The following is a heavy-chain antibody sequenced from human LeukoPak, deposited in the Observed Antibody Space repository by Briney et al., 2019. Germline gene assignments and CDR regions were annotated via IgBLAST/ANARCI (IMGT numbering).Heavy chain of an antibody. J-gene: IGHJ6*03. D-gene: IGHD2-15*01. CDR2: ISGSGGST. CDR3: AKAPSAQYYYYMDV. Sequence: PGGSLRLSCAASGFTFSSYAMSWVRQAPGKGLGWVSAISGSGGSTYYADSVKGRFTISRDNSKNTLYLQMNSLRAEDTAVYYCAKAPSAQYYYYMDVWGKGTTVTVSS. V-gene: IGHV3-23*01. CDR1: GFTFSSYA.